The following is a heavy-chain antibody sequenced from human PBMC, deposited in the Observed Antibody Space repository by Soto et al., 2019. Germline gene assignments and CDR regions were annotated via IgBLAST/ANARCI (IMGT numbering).Heavy chain of an antibody. Sequence: QITLRESGPTLVKPTQTLTLTCTFSGFSLTTTGVGLGWIRQPPGNALQWLALIYWDDDKRYSPSLKSRLTITKDTSKNPVVLTMPNIDPVDTATYYCAHRGVRVTALIDYWGPGTPVTVSS. CDR2: IYWDDDK. CDR3: AHRGVRVTALIDY. D-gene: IGHD3-16*01. J-gene: IGHJ4*02. CDR1: GFSLTTTGVG. V-gene: IGHV2-5*02.